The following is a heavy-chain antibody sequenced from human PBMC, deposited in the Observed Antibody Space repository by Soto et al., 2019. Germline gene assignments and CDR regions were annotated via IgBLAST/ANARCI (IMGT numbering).Heavy chain of an antibody. Sequence: SQTLSLTCAISGDSVSGNSAAWNWIRQSPSRGLEWLGRTYYRSKWYNDYAVSVKSRITVTPDTSKNQFSLHLNSVTPEDTAVYYCARDFPYYESSHSYLDYWCKGPLVTGSS. CDR3: ARDFPYYESSHSYLDY. CDR1: GDSVSGNSAA. J-gene: IGHJ4*02. D-gene: IGHD3-16*01. V-gene: IGHV6-1*01. CDR2: TYYRSKWYN.